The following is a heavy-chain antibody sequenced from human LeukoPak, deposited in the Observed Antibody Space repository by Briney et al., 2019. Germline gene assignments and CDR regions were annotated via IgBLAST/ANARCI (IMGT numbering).Heavy chain of an antibody. D-gene: IGHD6-25*01. J-gene: IGHJ4*02. CDR3: ARSGREIDY. CDR2: ISAYNGNT. Sequence: ASVKVSCKASGYTFTSYGISWVRQAPGQGLEWMGWISAYNGNTNYAQKFQGRVTMTRDTSISTAYMELSRLRSDDTAVYYCARSGREIDYWGQGTLVTVSS. V-gene: IGHV1-18*01. CDR1: GYTFTSYG.